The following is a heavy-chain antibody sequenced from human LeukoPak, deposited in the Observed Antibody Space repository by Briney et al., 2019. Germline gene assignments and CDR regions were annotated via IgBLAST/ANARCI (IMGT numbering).Heavy chain of an antibody. D-gene: IGHD6-13*01. Sequence: GSLRLSCAASGFTFSSYAMSWVRQAPGKGLEWVSAISGSGGSTYYADSVKGRFTISRDNSKNTLYLQMNSLRAEDTAVYYCAKEGRYSSSWYGAEYFQHWGQGTLVTVSS. CDR3: AKEGRYSSSWYGAEYFQH. V-gene: IGHV3-23*01. J-gene: IGHJ1*01. CDR2: ISGSGGST. CDR1: GFTFSSYA.